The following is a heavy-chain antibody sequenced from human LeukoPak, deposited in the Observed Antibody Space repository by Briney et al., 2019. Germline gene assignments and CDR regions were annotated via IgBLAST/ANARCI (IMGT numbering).Heavy chain of an antibody. V-gene: IGHV3-66*04. CDR3: ARPRTTVTSEGYFDL. D-gene: IGHD4-17*01. CDR2: IYSGGST. CDR1: GFTVSSNY. J-gene: IGHJ2*01. Sequence: GGSLRLSCAASGFTVSSNYMSWVRQAPGKGLEWVSVIYSGGSTYYADSVKGRFIISRDNSKNTLYLQMNSLRAEDTAVYYCARPRTTVTSEGYFDLWGRGTLVTVSS.